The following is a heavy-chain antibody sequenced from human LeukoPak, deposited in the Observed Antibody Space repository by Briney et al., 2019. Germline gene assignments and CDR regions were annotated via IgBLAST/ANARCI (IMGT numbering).Heavy chain of an antibody. CDR3: ARDSSSGWSRGYY. V-gene: IGHV3-21*01. D-gene: IGHD6-19*01. Sequence: SGGSLRLSCAASGFTFSSYSMNWVRQAPGKGLEWVSSISSSSYIYYADSVKGRFTISRDNAKNSLYLQMNSLRAEDTAVYYCARDSSSGWSRGYYWGQGTLVTVSS. CDR1: GFTFSSYS. J-gene: IGHJ4*02. CDR2: ISSSSYI.